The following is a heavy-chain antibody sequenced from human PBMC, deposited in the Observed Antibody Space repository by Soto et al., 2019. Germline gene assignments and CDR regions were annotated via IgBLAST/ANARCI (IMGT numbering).Heavy chain of an antibody. D-gene: IGHD6-6*01. CDR2: IVVGSGNT. CDR1: AFTFTSSA. CDR3: AAGMIAAPY. V-gene: IGHV1-58*01. J-gene: IGHJ4*02. Sequence: GXSVKVSCKASAFTFTSSALQWVRQARGQRLEWIGWIVVGSGNTNYAQKFQERVTITRDMSTSTAYMELSSLRSEDTAVYYCAAGMIAAPYWGQGTLVTVSS.